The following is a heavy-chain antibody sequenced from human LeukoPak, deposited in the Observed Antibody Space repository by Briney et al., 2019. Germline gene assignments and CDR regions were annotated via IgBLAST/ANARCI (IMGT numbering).Heavy chain of an antibody. Sequence: GASVKVSCKTSGYTFTKYGVSWVRQAPGQGLEWMGWISPYNGYATYAHNLQGRVTMTTGTSTTTAYVELRSLRSDDTAIYYCARSFSRDAFDIWGQGTMVTVSS. CDR2: ISPYNGYA. CDR3: ARSFSRDAFDI. J-gene: IGHJ3*02. CDR1: GYTFTKYG. V-gene: IGHV1-18*01. D-gene: IGHD1-26*01.